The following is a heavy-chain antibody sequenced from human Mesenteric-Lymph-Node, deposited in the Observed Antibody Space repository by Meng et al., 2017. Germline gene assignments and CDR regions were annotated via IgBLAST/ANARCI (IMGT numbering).Heavy chain of an antibody. Sequence: GESLKISCAASEFTFSRAWMTWVRQAPGKGLEWVGRIKSKTDGDTIDYAAPVKGRFTISRDDSKNMLYLQMNSLGGDDTAVYYCAKDRAAMVPLGFDCWGQGTLVTVS. D-gene: IGHD5-18*01. CDR2: IKSKTDGDTI. J-gene: IGHJ4*02. CDR1: EFTFSRAW. V-gene: IGHV3-15*01. CDR3: AKDRAAMVPLGFDC.